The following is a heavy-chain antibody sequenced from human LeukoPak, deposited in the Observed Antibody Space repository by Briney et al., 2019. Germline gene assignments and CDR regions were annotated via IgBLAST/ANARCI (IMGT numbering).Heavy chain of an antibody. CDR1: GFTFSGSD. Sequence: GGSLRLSCAASGFTFSGSDMHWVRQAPGKGLEWVATISYDGGQKNYAAAVQGRFTVSRDNPVNTLNLQMNSLRVEDTALYYCAKDGQAVGEYYFDYWGQGTLVTVSS. D-gene: IGHD6-19*01. CDR2: ISYDGGQK. CDR3: AKDGQAVGEYYFDY. J-gene: IGHJ4*02. V-gene: IGHV3-30*18.